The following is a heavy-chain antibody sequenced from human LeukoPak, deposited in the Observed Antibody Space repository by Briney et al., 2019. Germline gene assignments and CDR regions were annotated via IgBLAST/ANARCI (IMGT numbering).Heavy chain of an antibody. CDR1: GASISSGSNY. CDR2: IYSSGST. D-gene: IGHD6-19*01. Sequence: TSETLSLTCSVSGASISSGSNYWGWIRQPPGKTLEWIGSIYSSGSTYYNPSLKSRVIIIIDTPKNHFSLTLSSVTAADTAVYYCARADSSGWYWGNPLAVSEFDYWGQGTLVTVSS. V-gene: IGHV4-39*07. CDR3: ARADSSGWYWGNPLAVSEFDY. J-gene: IGHJ4*02.